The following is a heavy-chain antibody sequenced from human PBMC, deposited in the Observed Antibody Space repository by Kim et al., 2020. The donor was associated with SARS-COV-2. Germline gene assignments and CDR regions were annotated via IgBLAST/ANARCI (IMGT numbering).Heavy chain of an antibody. J-gene: IGHJ5*02. D-gene: IGHD6-13*01. CDR1: GGSISSSSYY. V-gene: IGHV4-39*01. Sequence: SKTLSLTCTVSGGSISSSSYYWGWIRQPPGKGLEWIGSIYYSGSTYYNPSLKSRVTISVDTSKNQFSLKLSSVTAADTAVYYCARHRELANWFDPWGQGTLVTVSS. CDR2: IYYSGST. CDR3: ARHRELANWFDP.